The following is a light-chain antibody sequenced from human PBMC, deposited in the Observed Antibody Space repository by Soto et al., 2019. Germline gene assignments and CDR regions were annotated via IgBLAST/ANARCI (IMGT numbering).Light chain of an antibody. CDR2: GTS. V-gene: IGKV3-20*01. J-gene: IGKJ1*01. Sequence: DIVLTQSPGTLSLSPGERATLSCRASQSVSTTYLAWYQQKPGQSPRLLIYGTSNRATGIPDRFSGSGSGTDFTLTISRLEPEDFAVYYCQKYGMSRWTFGQGTKGDIK. CDR3: QKYGMSRWT. CDR1: QSVSTTY.